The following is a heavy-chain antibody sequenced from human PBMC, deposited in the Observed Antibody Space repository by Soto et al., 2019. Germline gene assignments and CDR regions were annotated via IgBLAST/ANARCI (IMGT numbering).Heavy chain of an antibody. J-gene: IGHJ4*02. CDR1: GFTFSSYG. D-gene: IGHD3-10*01. Sequence: QVQLVESGGGVVQPGRSLRLSCAASGFTFSSYGMHWVRQAPGKGLERVAVIWYDGSNKYYADSVKGRFTSSRDNSKNTLYLQRNSLRAEDTAVYYCARDGPTPYYYGSGAALDYWGQGTLVTVSS. CDR3: ARDGPTPYYYGSGAALDY. CDR2: IWYDGSNK. V-gene: IGHV3-33*01.